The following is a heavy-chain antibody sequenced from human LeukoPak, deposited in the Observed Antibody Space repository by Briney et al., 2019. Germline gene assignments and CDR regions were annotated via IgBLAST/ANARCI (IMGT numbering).Heavy chain of an antibody. J-gene: IGHJ6*02. CDR3: AREPGIAAAGTPAPYDYYGMDV. D-gene: IGHD6-13*01. CDR1: GFTFSSYY. V-gene: IGHV1-46*01. Sequence: ASVKVSCKASGFTFSSYYMHWVRQAPGQGLEWMGIINPSGDTTSHAQKFQGRVTMTRDTSTSTVYMEVSSLRSEDTAVYYCAREPGIAAAGTPAPYDYYGMDVWGQGTTVTVSS. CDR2: INPSGDTT.